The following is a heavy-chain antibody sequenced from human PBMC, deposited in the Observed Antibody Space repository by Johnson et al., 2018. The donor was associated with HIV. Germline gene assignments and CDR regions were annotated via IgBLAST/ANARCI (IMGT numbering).Heavy chain of an antibody. CDR1: GFTFSSYA. CDR3: ARDGSQLADAFDI. D-gene: IGHD6-6*01. CDR2: ISYDGSNK. J-gene: IGHJ3*02. Sequence: QMLLVESGGGVVQPGRSLRLSCAASGFTFSSYAMHLVRQAPGKGLELVAVISYDGSNKYYADSVKGRFTISRDNSKNTLYLQMNSLRAEDTAVYYCARDGSQLADAFDIWGQGTMVTVSS. V-gene: IGHV3-30-3*01.